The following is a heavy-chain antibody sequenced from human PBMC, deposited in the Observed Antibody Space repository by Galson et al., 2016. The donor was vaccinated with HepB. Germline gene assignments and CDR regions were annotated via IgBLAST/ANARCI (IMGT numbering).Heavy chain of an antibody. CDR1: GFTFSSYA. V-gene: IGHV3-23*01. J-gene: IGHJ2*01. Sequence: SLRLSCAASGFTFSSYAMSWVRQDPGKGLEWVSAMSGSGASTFYADSVKGRFTISRDNSKNTLYLQMNSLRAEDTAVYYCAKGENWNYGVWWYFDLWGRGTLVTVSS. CDR3: AKGENWNYGVWWYFDL. CDR2: MSGSGAST. D-gene: IGHD1-7*01.